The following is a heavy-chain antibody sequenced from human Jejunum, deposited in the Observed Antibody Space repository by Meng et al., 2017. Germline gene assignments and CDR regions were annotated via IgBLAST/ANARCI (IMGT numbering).Heavy chain of an antibody. J-gene: IGHJ4*02. D-gene: IGHD4-17*01. CDR2: ISGSGGVT. CDR3: TPLIAASTVRYLDY. CDR1: GFTFGSYA. Sequence: QLWAVGVALGQPGWSLHFSCAASGFTFGSYAMSWVRQAPGKGLEWVSGISGSGGVTHDADSVKGRFTISRDNSKNTLYLQMDGLRAEDTAVYYCTPLIAASTVRYLDYWGQGTLVTVSS. V-gene: IGHV3-23*01.